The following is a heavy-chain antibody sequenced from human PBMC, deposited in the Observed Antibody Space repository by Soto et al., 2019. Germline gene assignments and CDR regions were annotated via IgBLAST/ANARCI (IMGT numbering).Heavy chain of an antibody. V-gene: IGHV4-59*01. J-gene: IGHJ3*02. Sequence: QVQLQESGPGLVKPSETLSLTCTVSGGSISSYYWSWIRQPPGKGLEWIGYIYYSGSTNYNPSLNSRVSISEETSKNQFLLKLSSVTAADTAVYYRARTSPYYYDSSCSYDFDIWGRGTMVAVSS. CDR2: IYYSGST. CDR3: ARTSPYYYDSSCSYDFDI. CDR1: GGSISSYY. D-gene: IGHD3-22*01.